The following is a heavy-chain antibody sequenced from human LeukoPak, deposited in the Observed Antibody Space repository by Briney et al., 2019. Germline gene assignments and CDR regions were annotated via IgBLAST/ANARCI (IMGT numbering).Heavy chain of an antibody. J-gene: IGHJ4*02. CDR2: IYSGGNT. D-gene: IGHD2-8*01. Sequence: PGGSLRLSCAASGFTVSSNYMSWVRQAPGKGLEWVSVIYSGGNTYYADSVKGRFTISRDNSKNTLYLQMNSVRAEDTAVYYCARGCCTNGVCYDYWGQGTLVTVSS. V-gene: IGHV3-53*01. CDR1: GFTVSSNY. CDR3: ARGCCTNGVCYDY.